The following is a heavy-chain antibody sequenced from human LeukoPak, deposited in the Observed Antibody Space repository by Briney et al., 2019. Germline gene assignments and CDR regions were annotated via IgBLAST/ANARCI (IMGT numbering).Heavy chain of an antibody. CDR2: IKSKTDGGTT. D-gene: IGHD1-26*01. CDR1: EFTFSDAW. Sequence: GGSLRLSGAASEFTFSDAWMSWFRQAPGKGREWVGRIKSKTDGGTTDYAAPVKGRFTISRDDSKNTLYLQMNSLKTEDTAVYYCTTRGGSFSIFDYWGRGTLVTVSS. J-gene: IGHJ4*02. CDR3: TTRGGSFSIFDY. V-gene: IGHV3-15*01.